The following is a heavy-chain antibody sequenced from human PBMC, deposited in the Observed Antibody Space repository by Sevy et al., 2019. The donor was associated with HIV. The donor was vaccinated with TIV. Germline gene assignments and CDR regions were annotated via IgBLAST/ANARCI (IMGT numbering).Heavy chain of an antibody. Sequence: GGSLRLSCAASGFTFSSYSMNWVRQAPGKGLEWVSSISSSSSYIYYADSVKGRFTISRDNAKNSLYLQMNSLRAEDTAVYYCARDLIRTLWYFDLWGRGTVVTVSS. J-gene: IGHJ2*01. D-gene: IGHD3-22*01. CDR3: ARDLIRTLWYFDL. CDR1: GFTFSSYS. V-gene: IGHV3-21*01. CDR2: ISSSSSYI.